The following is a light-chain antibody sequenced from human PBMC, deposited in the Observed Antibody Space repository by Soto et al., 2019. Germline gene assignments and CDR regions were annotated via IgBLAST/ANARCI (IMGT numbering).Light chain of an antibody. V-gene: IGKV3-15*01. J-gene: IGKJ2*01. Sequence: EIVMTQSPATLSVSPGERATLSCRASQSISSELAWYQQRPGQPPRLLIYGASTRATGVPDRFTGSGSGSDFTLTISGLQSEDFAVYYCQQCHNWPLTFGQGTGLEI. CDR2: GAS. CDR1: QSISSE. CDR3: QQCHNWPLT.